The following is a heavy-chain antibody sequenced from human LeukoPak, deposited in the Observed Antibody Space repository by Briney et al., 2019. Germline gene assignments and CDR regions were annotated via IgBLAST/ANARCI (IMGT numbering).Heavy chain of an antibody. CDR3: ARDRGTGGGLDAFDI. CDR2: IIPIFGTA. V-gene: IGHV1-69*13. CDR1: GDTFSSYA. J-gene: IGHJ3*02. D-gene: IGHD7-27*01. Sequence: SVKVSFKASGDTFSSYAISWVRQAPGQGLEWMGGIIPIFGTANYAQKFQGRVTITADESTSTAYMELSSLRSEDTAVYYCARDRGTGGGLDAFDIWGQGTMVTVSS.